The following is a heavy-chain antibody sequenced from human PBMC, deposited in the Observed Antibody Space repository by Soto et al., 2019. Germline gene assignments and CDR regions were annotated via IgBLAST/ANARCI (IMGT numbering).Heavy chain of an antibody. V-gene: IGHV1-3*01. CDR1: GYTFTRNA. Sequence: QVQLVQSGAEVKKPGASVKVSCKASGYTFTRNAIHWVRQAPGQRLEWIGKIDAGNGNTKYSQKFQGRVTITRDTSASAAYMELSTLGSKDTSIYYCARSETDYSTFDYWGQGTLVTVSS. CDR3: ARSETDYSTFDY. CDR2: IDAGNGNT. D-gene: IGHD3-9*01. J-gene: IGHJ4*02.